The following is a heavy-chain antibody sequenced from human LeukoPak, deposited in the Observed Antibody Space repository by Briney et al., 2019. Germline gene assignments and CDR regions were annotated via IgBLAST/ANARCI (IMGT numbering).Heavy chain of an antibody. Sequence: PSETLSLTCAVYGGSFSGYYWSWIRQPPGKGLEWIGEINHSGSTNYNPSLKSRATISVDTSKNQFSLKLSSVTAADTAVYYCARPRAADAFDIGGQGTMVTVSS. J-gene: IGHJ3*02. D-gene: IGHD6-25*01. CDR1: GGSFSGYY. CDR3: ARPRAADAFDI. V-gene: IGHV4-34*01. CDR2: INHSGST.